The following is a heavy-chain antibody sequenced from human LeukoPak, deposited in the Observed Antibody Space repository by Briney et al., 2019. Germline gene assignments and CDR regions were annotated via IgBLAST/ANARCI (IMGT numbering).Heavy chain of an antibody. V-gene: IGHV4-61*02. CDR2: IYTSGST. Sequence: SQTLSLTCTVSGGSISSGSYYWSWIRQPAGKGLEWIGRIYTSGSTNYNPSLKSRVTISVDTSKNQFSLKLSSVTAADTGVYYCARAPLMGYCSGGSCSSPNWFDPWGQGTLVTVSS. CDR3: ARAPLMGYCSGGSCSSPNWFDP. J-gene: IGHJ5*02. D-gene: IGHD2-15*01. CDR1: GGSISSGSYY.